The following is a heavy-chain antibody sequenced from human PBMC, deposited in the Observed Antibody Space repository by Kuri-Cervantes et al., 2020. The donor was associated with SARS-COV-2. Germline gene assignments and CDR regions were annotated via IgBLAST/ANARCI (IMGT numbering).Heavy chain of an antibody. CDR3: ANQPGYDFWSGYSY. CDR2: IRYDGSNK. J-gene: IGHJ4*02. D-gene: IGHD3-3*01. Sequence: LSLTCAASGFPFSSYGMHWVRQAPGKGLEWVAFIRYDGSNKYYADSVKGRFTISRDNSKNTLYLQMNSLRAEDTAVYYCANQPGYDFWSGYSYWGQGTLVTVSS. CDR1: GFPFSSYG. V-gene: IGHV3-30*02.